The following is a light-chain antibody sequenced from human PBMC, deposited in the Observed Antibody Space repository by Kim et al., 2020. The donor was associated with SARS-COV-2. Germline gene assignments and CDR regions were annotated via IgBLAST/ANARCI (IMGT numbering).Light chain of an antibody. J-gene: IGKJ2*01. CDR1: QSVSSYY. CDR3: QQYVSSPPMYT. Sequence: PGERVTLSCRASQSVSSYYLAWFQQKPGQAPRLLIYGASNRATGISDRFTGSGSGTDFTLTISRLEPEDSAVYYCQQYVSSPPMYTFGQGTKLEI. V-gene: IGKV3-20*01. CDR2: GAS.